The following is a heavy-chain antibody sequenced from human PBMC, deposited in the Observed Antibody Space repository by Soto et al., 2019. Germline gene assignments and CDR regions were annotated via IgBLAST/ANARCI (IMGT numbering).Heavy chain of an antibody. CDR3: ARGQGIAAHRFWFDP. D-gene: IGHD6-13*01. CDR1: GGTFSSYT. V-gene: IGHV1-69*02. Sequence: QVQLVQSGAEVKKPGSSVKVSCKASGGTFSSYTISWVRQAPGQGLEWMGRIIPILGIANYAQKFQGRVTITADKSTSTAYMEMSSLRSEDTSVYYCARGQGIAAHRFWFDPWGQGTLVTVSS. CDR2: IIPILGIA. J-gene: IGHJ5*02.